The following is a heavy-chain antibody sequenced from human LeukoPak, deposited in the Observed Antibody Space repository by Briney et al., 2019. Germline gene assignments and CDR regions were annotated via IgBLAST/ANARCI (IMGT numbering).Heavy chain of an antibody. D-gene: IGHD1-7*01. V-gene: IGHV1-8*01. CDR3: ARIGTTRRWGYYYYYMDV. CDR2: MNPNSGNT. J-gene: IGHJ6*03. CDR1: GYTFTRYD. Sequence: ASVKVSCKASGYTFTRYDINWVRQATGQGLEWMGWMNPNSGNTGYAQKFQGRVAMTRNTSISTVYIELSSLRSEDTAVYYCARIGTTRRWGYYYYYMDVWGKGTTVTVS.